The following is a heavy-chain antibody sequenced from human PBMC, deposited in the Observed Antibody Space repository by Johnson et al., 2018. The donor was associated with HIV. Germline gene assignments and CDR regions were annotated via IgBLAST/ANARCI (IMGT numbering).Heavy chain of an antibody. V-gene: IGHV3-66*01. J-gene: IGHJ3*02. CDR2: IYSGGST. Sequence: VQLVESGGGVVQPGGSLRLSCAASGFTVSSNYINWVRQAPGKGLEWVSVIYSGGSTYYADSVKGRFTISRDNSKNTLYLQMNSLRAEDTAVYYCARDQGGSYYAAFDIWGQGTMVTVSS. CDR1: GFTVSSNY. D-gene: IGHD1-26*01. CDR3: ARDQGGSYYAAFDI.